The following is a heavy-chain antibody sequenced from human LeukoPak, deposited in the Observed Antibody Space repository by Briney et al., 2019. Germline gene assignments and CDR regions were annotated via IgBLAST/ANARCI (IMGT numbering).Heavy chain of an antibody. CDR1: GFTFSSYG. J-gene: IGHJ4*02. D-gene: IGHD3-22*01. V-gene: IGHV3-30*18. Sequence: GGSLRLSCAASGFTFSSYGMHWVRQAPGKGLEWVAVISYDGSNKYYADSVKGRFTISRDNSKNTLYLQMNSLRAEDTAVYYCAKPGDGSGPSGYWGQGTLVTVSS. CDR2: ISYDGSNK. CDR3: AKPGDGSGPSGY.